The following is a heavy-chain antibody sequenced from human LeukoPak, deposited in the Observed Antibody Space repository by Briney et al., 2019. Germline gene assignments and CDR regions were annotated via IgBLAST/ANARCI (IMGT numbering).Heavy chain of an antibody. V-gene: IGHV3-33*01. J-gene: IGHJ6*03. CDR3: ARDQRYYYYMDV. D-gene: IGHD6-25*01. Sequence: PGGSLRLSCAASGFTFSSYGMHWVRQAPGKGLEWVAVIWYDGSNKYYADSVKGRFTISRDNSKNTPYLQMNSLRAEDTAVYYCARDQRYYYYMDVWGKGTTVTVSS. CDR1: GFTFSSYG. CDR2: IWYDGSNK.